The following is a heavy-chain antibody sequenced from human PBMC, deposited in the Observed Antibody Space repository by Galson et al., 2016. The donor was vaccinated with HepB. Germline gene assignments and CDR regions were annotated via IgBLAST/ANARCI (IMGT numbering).Heavy chain of an antibody. J-gene: IGHJ4*02. Sequence: SLRLSCAVSGFSVSQNYMTWVRQAPGKGLEWLSVIYSGNNAYYADSVKGRFTISRDNFRNTSHLQINSLRAEDTAVDYCARAGSRVGFYLRFGFFDSWGQGTLVTVSS. D-gene: IGHD3-10*01. CDR3: ARAGSRVGFYLRFGFFDS. V-gene: IGHV3-53*01. CDR1: GFSVSQNY. CDR2: IYSGNNA.